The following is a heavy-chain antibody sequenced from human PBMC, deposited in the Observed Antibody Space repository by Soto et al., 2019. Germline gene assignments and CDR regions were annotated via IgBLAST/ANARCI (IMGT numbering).Heavy chain of an antibody. CDR3: AKDTGRGGGSVFDY. V-gene: IGHV3-23*01. J-gene: IGHJ4*02. CDR1: GFIFSNYA. Sequence: EVQLLESGGGLVQPGGSLRLSCAPSGFIFSNYAMSWVRQARGKGREWVSAISGSGADTYYTESVKGRFTISRDNFKNTLYLQMNSLSAEDTAVYYCAKDTGRGGGSVFDYWGQGTLVTVSS. CDR2: ISGSGADT. D-gene: IGHD2-15*01.